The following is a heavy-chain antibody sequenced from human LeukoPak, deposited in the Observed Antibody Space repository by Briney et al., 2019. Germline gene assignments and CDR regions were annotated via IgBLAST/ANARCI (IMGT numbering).Heavy chain of an antibody. CDR1: GFTVSRNY. CDR2: ISGSGGST. J-gene: IGHJ4*02. D-gene: IGHD3-22*01. CDR3: ANLIRDSSGYQEVDY. V-gene: IGHV3-23*01. Sequence: PGGSLRLSCAASGFTVSRNYMSWVRQAPGKGLEWVSAISGSGGSTYYADSVKGRFTISRDNSKNTLYLQMNSLRAEDTAVYYCANLIRDSSGYQEVDYWGQGTLVTVSS.